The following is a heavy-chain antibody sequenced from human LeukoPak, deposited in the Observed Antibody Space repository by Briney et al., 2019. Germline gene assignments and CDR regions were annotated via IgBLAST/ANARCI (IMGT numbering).Heavy chain of an antibody. V-gene: IGHV4-59*01. CDR2: IYDSGST. J-gene: IGHJ4*02. CDR1: SGSIGSYY. CDR3: ARDSMRGLFDY. Sequence: SETLSLTCTVSSGSIGSYYWSWIRQPPGKGLEWIGYIYDSGSTNYNPSLKSRVTISVDTSKNQFSLKLSSVTAADTAVYYCARDSMRGLFDYWGQGTLVTVSS. D-gene: IGHD3-10*01.